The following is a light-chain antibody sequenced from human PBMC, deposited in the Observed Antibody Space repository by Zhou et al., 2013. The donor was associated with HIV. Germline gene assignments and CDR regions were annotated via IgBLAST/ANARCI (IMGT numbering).Light chain of an antibody. CDR3: QQFSASTWT. CDR2: DAS. CDR1: QSVSNY. V-gene: IGKV3-11*01. Sequence: VLTQSPDTLSLSPGEIATLSCRASQSVSNYLAWYQQKPGQAPRLLIYDASNRATAIPARFSGSGSGTDFTLTISRLEPEDFAVYYCQQFSASTWTFGQGTKVETK. J-gene: IGKJ1*01.